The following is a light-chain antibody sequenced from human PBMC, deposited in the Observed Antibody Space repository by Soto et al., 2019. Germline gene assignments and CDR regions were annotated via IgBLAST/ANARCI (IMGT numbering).Light chain of an antibody. CDR3: HQDTSPPWT. J-gene: IGKJ1*01. CDR1: QSVPGNY. CDR2: GAS. V-gene: IGKV3-20*01. Sequence: EIVLTKSPGTLSLSPGERATLSCRASQSVPGNYLAWFQQKPGQAPRLLLFGASSRAPAIPARFSGSGSGTDFTLTISKRESEDFSLYYCHQDTSPPWTVGQGTRVE.